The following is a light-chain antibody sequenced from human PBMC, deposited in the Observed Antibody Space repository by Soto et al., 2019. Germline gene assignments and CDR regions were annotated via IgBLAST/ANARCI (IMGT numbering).Light chain of an antibody. CDR1: SSDFGSYNL. CDR3: SSYAGSNIFVL. V-gene: IGLV2-23*02. J-gene: IGLJ2*01. CDR2: EVS. Sequence: QSVLTQPASVSGSPGQSITISCTGTSSDFGSYNLVSWYRHHPGKAPKLIIYEVSKRPSGVSNRFSGSKSGNTASLTISGLQAEDEADYYCSSYAGSNIFVLFGGGTKVTVL.